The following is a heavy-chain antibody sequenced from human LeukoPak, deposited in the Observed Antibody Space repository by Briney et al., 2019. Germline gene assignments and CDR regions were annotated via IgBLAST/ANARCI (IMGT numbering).Heavy chain of an antibody. CDR1: GGSISSSSYY. CDR3: ARRSSRVRGVLSPFDY. V-gene: IGHV4-39*01. J-gene: IGHJ4*02. D-gene: IGHD3-10*01. CDR2: IYYSGST. Sequence: KPSEALSLTCTVSGGSISSSSYYWGWIRQPPGKGLEWIGSIYYSGSTYYNPSLKSRVTISVDTSKNQSSLKLSSVTAADTAVYYCARRSSRVRGVLSPFDYWGQGTLVTVSS.